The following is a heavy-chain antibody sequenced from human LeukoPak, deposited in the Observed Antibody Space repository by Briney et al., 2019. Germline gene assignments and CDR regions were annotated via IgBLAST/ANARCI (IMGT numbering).Heavy chain of an antibody. CDR1: GFTFSSYS. Sequence: GGSLRLSCAASGFTFSSYSMNWVRQAPGKGLEWVSCISSSSSYIYYADSVKGRFTISRDNAKNSLYLQMNSLKTEDTAVYYCTTHDYGDYVSYWGQGTLVTVSS. V-gene: IGHV3-21*04. CDR2: ISSSSSYI. J-gene: IGHJ4*02. CDR3: TTHDYGDYVSY. D-gene: IGHD4-17*01.